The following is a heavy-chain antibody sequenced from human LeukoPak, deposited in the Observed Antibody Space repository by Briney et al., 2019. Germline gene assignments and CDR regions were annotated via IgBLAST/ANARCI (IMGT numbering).Heavy chain of an antibody. J-gene: IGHJ3*02. CDR1: GGSISSGSW. CDR3: AGIPGFGELANAFDI. CDR2: IYHSGST. Sequence: PSGTLSLTCAVSGGSISSGSWWNWVRQPPGKGLEWIGEIYHSGSTNCNPSLKSRVTISLDKSKSQFSLKLTSVTAADTAVYYCAGIPGFGELANAFDIWGQGTMVTVSS. V-gene: IGHV4-4*02. D-gene: IGHD3-10*01.